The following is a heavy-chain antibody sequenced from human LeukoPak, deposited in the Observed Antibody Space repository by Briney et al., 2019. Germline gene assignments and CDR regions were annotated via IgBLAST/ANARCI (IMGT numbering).Heavy chain of an antibody. Sequence: GGSLRLSCAASGFTFNNYAMSWVRQAPGKGLEWVSALSGAGTGAVYADSVMGRFTISRDNSKNTVYLQMNSLRAEDTAVYYCARDRVEWELLTAFDYWGQGTLVTVSS. CDR1: GFTFNNYA. CDR3: ARDRVEWELLTAFDY. V-gene: IGHV3-23*01. J-gene: IGHJ4*02. CDR2: LSGAGTGA. D-gene: IGHD1-26*01.